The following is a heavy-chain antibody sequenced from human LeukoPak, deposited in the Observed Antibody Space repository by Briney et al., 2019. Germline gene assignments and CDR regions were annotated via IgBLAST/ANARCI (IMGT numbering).Heavy chain of an antibody. CDR3: ARDEVAYSSDAFDI. J-gene: IGHJ3*02. D-gene: IGHD5-18*01. CDR2: IYHSGST. Sequence: PSETLSLTCAVSGYSISSGYYWGWIRQPPGQGLEWIGSIYHSGSTYYNPSLKSRVTMSVDTSKNQFSLKLSSVTAADTAVYYCARDEVAYSSDAFDIWGQGTMATVSS. CDR1: GYSISSGYY. V-gene: IGHV4-38-2*02.